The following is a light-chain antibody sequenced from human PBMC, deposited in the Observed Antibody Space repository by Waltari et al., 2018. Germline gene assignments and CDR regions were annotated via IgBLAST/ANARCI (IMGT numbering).Light chain of an antibody. CDR1: ESLLYKAGNTY. V-gene: IGKV2-30*01. J-gene: IGKJ1*01. CDR2: EVS. Sequence: DVVMNQSPLSLPVTLGQPAYISCWSSESLLYKAGNTYLSWFHQRPGQSPRRLIYEVSNRESGVPDRFSGSGSGTDFTLKISRVEAEDVGVYYCMQGTAWPWTFGQGTEVEIK. CDR3: MQGTAWPWT.